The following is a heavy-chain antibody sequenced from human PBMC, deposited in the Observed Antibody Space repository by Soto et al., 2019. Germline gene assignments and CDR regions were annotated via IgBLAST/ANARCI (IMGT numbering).Heavy chain of an antibody. D-gene: IGHD6-19*01. CDR2: ISAYNGNT. CDR1: GYTFTSYG. Sequence: ASVKVSCKASGYTFTSYGISWVRQAPGQGLEWMGWISAYNGNTNYAQKLQGRVTMTTDTSTSTAYMELRSLRSDDTAVYYCARDHFRHGQWASHGMDVWGQGTTVTVSS. CDR3: ARDHFRHGQWASHGMDV. J-gene: IGHJ6*02. V-gene: IGHV1-18*04.